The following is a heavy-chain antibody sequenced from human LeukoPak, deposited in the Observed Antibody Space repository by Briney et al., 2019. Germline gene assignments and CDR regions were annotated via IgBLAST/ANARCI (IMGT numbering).Heavy chain of an antibody. J-gene: IGHJ3*01. Sequence: SETLSLTCAVYGGSFSGYYWSWIRQPPGKGLEWIGEINHSGSTNYNPSLKSRVTISVDTSKNQFSLKLSSVTAADTAVYYCARPRFVHSGSYGAFDVWGQGTMVTVSS. V-gene: IGHV4-34*01. D-gene: IGHD1-26*01. CDR1: GGSFSGYY. CDR3: ARPRFVHSGSYGAFDV. CDR2: INHSGST.